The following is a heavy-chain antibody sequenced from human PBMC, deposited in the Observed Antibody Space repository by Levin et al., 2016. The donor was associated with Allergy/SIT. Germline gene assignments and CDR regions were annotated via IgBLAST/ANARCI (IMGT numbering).Heavy chain of an antibody. CDR3: ARGDYSNYERARRYYYGMDV. CDR2: ISGSGGST. Sequence: GESLKISCAASGFTFSSYAMSWVRQAPGKGLEWVSAISGSGGSTYYADSVKGRFTISRDNSKNTLYLQMNSLRAEDTAVYYCARGDYSNYERARRYYYGMDVWGQGTTVTVSS. V-gene: IGHV3-23*01. J-gene: IGHJ6*02. CDR1: GFTFSSYA. D-gene: IGHD4-11*01.